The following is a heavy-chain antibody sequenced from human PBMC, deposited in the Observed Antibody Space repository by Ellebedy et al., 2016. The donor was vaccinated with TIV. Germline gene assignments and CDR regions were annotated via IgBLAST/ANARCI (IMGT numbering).Heavy chain of an antibody. D-gene: IGHD4-17*01. CDR2: IGGSGVST. CDR1: GFAFSGYA. CDR3: ARRGSYGDYAVHINNWFDR. Sequence: GESLKISCAASGFAFSGYAMSWVRQAPGKGLEWVSTIGGSGVSTDYADSVKGRFTISRDNAKNSLYLQMNSLRAEDTAVYYCARRGSYGDYAVHINNWFDRWGQGTLVTVSS. V-gene: IGHV3-23*01. J-gene: IGHJ5*02.